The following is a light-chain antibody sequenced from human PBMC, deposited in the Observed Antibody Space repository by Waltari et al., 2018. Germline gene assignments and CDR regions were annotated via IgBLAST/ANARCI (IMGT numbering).Light chain of an antibody. CDR2: EVI. Sequence: QSALIQPRSVSGSPGQSVTISCTGSSSDVGRYNYVSWYQQHSGKAPKLIIYEVIERPSGVPDRFSGSKSCDTASLTISGLQAEDEADYYCCSYAGSHSWVFGGGTKLTVL. V-gene: IGLV2-11*01. J-gene: IGLJ3*02. CDR3: CSYAGSHSWV. CDR1: SSDVGRYNY.